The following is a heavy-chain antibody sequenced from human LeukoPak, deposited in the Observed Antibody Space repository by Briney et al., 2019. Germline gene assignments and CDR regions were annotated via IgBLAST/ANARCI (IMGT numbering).Heavy chain of an antibody. CDR3: ARVVADSSGWHYFDY. J-gene: IGHJ4*02. Sequence: ASVKVSCKASGNTFTTYDINWVRQAIGQGLEWMGWMNPNSGNTGYAQKFQGRVTMTRNTSISTAYMELSSLRSEDTAVYYCARVVADSSGWHYFDYWGQGTLVTVSS. D-gene: IGHD6-19*01. CDR2: MNPNSGNT. V-gene: IGHV1-8*01. CDR1: GNTFTTYD.